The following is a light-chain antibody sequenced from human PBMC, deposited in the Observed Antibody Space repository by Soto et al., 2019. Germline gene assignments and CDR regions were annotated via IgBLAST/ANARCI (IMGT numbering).Light chain of an antibody. CDR3: CSYAGSYTFPYV. CDR1: SSDVGGYNY. J-gene: IGLJ1*01. CDR2: DVN. V-gene: IGLV2-11*01. Sequence: QSALTQPRSVSGSPGQSGTISFTGTSSDVGGYNYVSWYQHHPGKAPKLLIYDVNKRPSGVPDRFSGSKSRNTASLTISGLQAEDEADYYCCSYAGSYTFPYVFGTGTKLTVL.